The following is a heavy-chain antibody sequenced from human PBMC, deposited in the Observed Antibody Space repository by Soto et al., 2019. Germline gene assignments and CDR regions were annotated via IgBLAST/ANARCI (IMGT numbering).Heavy chain of an antibody. V-gene: IGHV1-18*01. Sequence: ASVKVSCKASGYTFTSYGISWVRQAPGQGLEWMGWISAYNGNTNYAQKLQGRVTMTTDTSTSTAYMELRSLRSDDTAVYYCARELINDFWSGPSDYWGQGTLVTVSS. CDR2: ISAYNGNT. D-gene: IGHD3-3*01. J-gene: IGHJ4*02. CDR3: ARELINDFWSGPSDY. CDR1: GYTFTSYG.